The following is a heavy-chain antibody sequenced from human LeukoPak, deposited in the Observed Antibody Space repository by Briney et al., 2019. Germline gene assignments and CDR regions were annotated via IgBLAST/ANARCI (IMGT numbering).Heavy chain of an antibody. V-gene: IGHV1-2*02. CDR2: INPNSGGT. D-gene: IGHD6-13*01. Sequence: ASVKVSCKASGYTFTSYDINWVRQATGQGLEWMGWINPNSGGTNYAQKFQGRVTMTRDTSISTAYMELSRLRSDDTAVYYCARDRYSSSWYGYYWGQGTLVTVSS. CDR1: GYTFTSYD. CDR3: ARDRYSSSWYGYY. J-gene: IGHJ4*02.